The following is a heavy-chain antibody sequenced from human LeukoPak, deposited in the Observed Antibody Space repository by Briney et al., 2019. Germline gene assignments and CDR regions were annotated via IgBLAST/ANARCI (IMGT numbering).Heavy chain of an antibody. CDR3: ARARYGEQDY. CDR2: INQDGSEK. J-gene: IGHJ4*02. CDR1: GGSIRSHH. V-gene: IGHV3-7*01. Sequence: PSETLSLTCAVSGGSIRSHHWSWVRQAPGKGLEWVANINQDGSEKFYVDSVKGRFTISRDNAKNSLYLQMNSLRAEDTAVYYCARARYGEQDYWGQGTLVTVSS. D-gene: IGHD4-17*01.